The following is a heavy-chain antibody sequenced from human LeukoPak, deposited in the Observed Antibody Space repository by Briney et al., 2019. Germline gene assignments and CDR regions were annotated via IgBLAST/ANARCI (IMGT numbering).Heavy chain of an antibody. CDR1: GFIFSNYA. CDR2: ISGSGGST. CDR3: AKEPGIAAAAQNNWFDP. D-gene: IGHD6-13*01. Sequence: GGSLRLSCAASGFIFSNYAMSWVRQAPGKGLEWVSIISGSGGSTYYVDSVKGRFTIFRDNSKNTLYLQMNSLRAEDTAVYYCAKEPGIAAAAQNNWFDPWGQGTLVTVSS. V-gene: IGHV3-23*01. J-gene: IGHJ5*02.